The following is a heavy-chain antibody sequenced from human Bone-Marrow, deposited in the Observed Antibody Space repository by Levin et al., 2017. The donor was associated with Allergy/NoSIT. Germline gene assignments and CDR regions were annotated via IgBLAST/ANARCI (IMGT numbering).Heavy chain of an antibody. J-gene: IGHJ4*02. CDR2: IWYDGSNE. CDR3: ARDDADGHPLGY. V-gene: IGHV3-33*01. CDR1: GYTFSSYG. Sequence: AGGSLRLSCVASGYTFSSYGMHWVRQAPGKGLQCVAVIWYDGSNEYYIDSVRGRFTISRDNSKDTLYLDMTSLRAEDTAMYYCARDDADGHPLGYWGQGTLVTVSS. D-gene: IGHD3-16*01.